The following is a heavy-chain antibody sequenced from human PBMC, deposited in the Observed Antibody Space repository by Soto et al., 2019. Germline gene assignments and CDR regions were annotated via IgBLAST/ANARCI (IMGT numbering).Heavy chain of an antibody. D-gene: IGHD3-10*01. Sequence: QVQLVESGGGVVQPGRSLRLSCAASGFTFSSYAMQWVRQAPGKGLEWVAVISYDGSNKYYADSVKGRFTISRDNSKNTLYLQMNRLRAEDTAVYYCASPDYGSGSYPDYWGQGTLVTVSS. CDR1: GFTFSSYA. J-gene: IGHJ4*02. V-gene: IGHV3-30-3*01. CDR2: ISYDGSNK. CDR3: ASPDYGSGSYPDY.